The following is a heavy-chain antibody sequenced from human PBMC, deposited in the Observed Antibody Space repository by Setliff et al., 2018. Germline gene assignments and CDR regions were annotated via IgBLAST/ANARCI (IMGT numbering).Heavy chain of an antibody. CDR1: GGSISSGDYC. CDR3: ARESRYYYDNLGTLDY. CDR2: IYSSGST. Sequence: SETLSLTCTVSGGSISSGDYCWSWIRQPPGKGLEWIGYIYSSGSTYYNPSLKSRVSISVDTSKNQFSLKLSSVTAADTAVYYCARESRYYYDNLGTLDYWGQGTLVTVSS. J-gene: IGHJ4*02. D-gene: IGHD3-22*01. V-gene: IGHV4-30-4*08.